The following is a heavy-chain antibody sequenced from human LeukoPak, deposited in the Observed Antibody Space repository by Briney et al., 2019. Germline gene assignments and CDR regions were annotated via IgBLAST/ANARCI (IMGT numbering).Heavy chain of an antibody. CDR1: GFIFSGYA. CDR3: ARARGIAVAGRYYYYYYYMDV. D-gene: IGHD6-19*01. CDR2: ISSSSSTI. Sequence: PGRSLRLSCVASGFIFSGYAIHWVRQAPGKGLEWVSYISSSSSTIYYADSVKGRFTISRDNAKNSLYLQMNSLRAEDTAVYYCARARGIAVAGRYYYYYYYMDVWGKGTTVTVSS. J-gene: IGHJ6*03. V-gene: IGHV3-48*01.